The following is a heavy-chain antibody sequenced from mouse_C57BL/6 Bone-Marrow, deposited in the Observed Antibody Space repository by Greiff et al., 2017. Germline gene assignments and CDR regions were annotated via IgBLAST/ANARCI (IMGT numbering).Heavy chain of an antibody. CDR1: GYTFTSSG. CDR2: IYPRSGNT. V-gene: IGHV1-81*01. Sequence: VQLQQSGAELARPGASVKLSCKASGYTFTSSGISWVKQRTGQGLEWIGEIYPRSGNTYYNEKFKGTATLTADKSSSTAYMELRSLTSEDAAVYFCAREGFYDAMDYWGQGTSVTVSS. CDR3: AREGFYDAMDY. J-gene: IGHJ4*01. D-gene: IGHD2-3*01.